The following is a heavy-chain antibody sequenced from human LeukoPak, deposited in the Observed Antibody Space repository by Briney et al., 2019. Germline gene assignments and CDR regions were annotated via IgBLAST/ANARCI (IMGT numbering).Heavy chain of an antibody. D-gene: IGHD6-19*01. V-gene: IGHV4-34*01. J-gene: IGHJ4*01. CDR2: INHSGST. CDR3: ARGHDSSGWYFDY. CDR1: GGSFSGYY. Sequence: SETLALTCAVYGGSFSGYYWSWIRQPPGRGLEWIGEINHSGSTNYNPSLKSRVTISVDTSKNQFSLKLSSVTAADTAVYYCARGHDSSGWYFDYWGQGTLVPVSS.